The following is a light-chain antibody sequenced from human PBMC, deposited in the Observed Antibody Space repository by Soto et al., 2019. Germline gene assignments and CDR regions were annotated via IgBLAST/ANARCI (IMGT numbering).Light chain of an antibody. V-gene: IGLV2-14*01. CDR3: SSYTSSSTYV. CDR2: EVT. Sequence: QSVLTQPASVSGSPGQSITISCTGTSSDIGAYNSVSWYQQHPGKAPKLMIYEVTNRPSEVPHRFSGSKSGNTASLTISGLQPEDESDYYCSSYTSSSTYVFGTGTKLTVL. J-gene: IGLJ1*01. CDR1: SSDIGAYNS.